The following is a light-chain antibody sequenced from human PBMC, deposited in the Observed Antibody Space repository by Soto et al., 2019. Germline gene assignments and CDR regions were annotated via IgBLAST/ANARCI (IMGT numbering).Light chain of an antibody. V-gene: IGLV2-14*01. CDR1: SSDVGGYNY. J-gene: IGLJ1*01. Sequence: QSVLTQPASVSGSPGQSIIISCTGTSSDVGGYNYVSWYQQNPGKAPKLMIYDVNNRPSGVSYRFSGSKSGNTASLTISGLQAEDEADYYCSSYTSSSTRVFGTGTKLTVL. CDR3: SSYTSSSTRV. CDR2: DVN.